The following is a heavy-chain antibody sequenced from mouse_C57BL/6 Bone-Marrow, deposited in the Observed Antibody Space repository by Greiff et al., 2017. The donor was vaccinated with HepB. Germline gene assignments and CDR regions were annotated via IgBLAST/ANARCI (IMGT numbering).Heavy chain of an antibody. CDR3: ARRGLRPYYFDY. J-gene: IGHJ2*01. V-gene: IGHV1-22*01. CDR1: GYTFTDYN. CDR2: INPNNGGT. Sequence: VQLKQSGPELVKPGASVKMSCKASGYTFTDYNMHWVKQSHGKSLEWIGYINPNNGGTSYNQKFKGKATLTVNKSSSTAYMELRSLTSEDSAVYYCARRGLRPYYFDYWGQGTTLTVSS. D-gene: IGHD1-2*01.